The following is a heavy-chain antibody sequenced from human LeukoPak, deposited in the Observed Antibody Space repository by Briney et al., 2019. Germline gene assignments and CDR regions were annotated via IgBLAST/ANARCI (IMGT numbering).Heavy chain of an antibody. J-gene: IGHJ4*02. CDR2: ISAYNGNT. CDR1: GYTFTRYG. CDR3: ASSLRYCSSTSCSYYFDY. Sequence: SVKVSCKASGYTFTRYGISWVRQAPGQGLEWMGWISAYNGNTNYAQKLQGRVTMTTDTSTSTAYMELRSLRSDDTAVYYCASSLRYCSSTSCSYYFDYWGQGTLVTVSS. V-gene: IGHV1-18*01. D-gene: IGHD2-2*01.